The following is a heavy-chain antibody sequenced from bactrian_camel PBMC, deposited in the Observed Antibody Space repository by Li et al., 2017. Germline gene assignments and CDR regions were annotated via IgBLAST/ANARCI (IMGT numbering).Heavy chain of an antibody. CDR3: AADRVEIHCVAIQALADFGY. D-gene: IGHD3*01. CDR2: IDSDRST. CDR1: GIGYDGYC. J-gene: IGHJ6*01. V-gene: IGHV3S53*01. Sequence: VQLVESGGGSAQAGGSLRLSCAISGIGYDGYCMGWFRQVSGKEREGVAAIDSDRSTNYTDSVKGRFSISVDNAKNVVYLQMNSLQPEDTAMYYCAADRVEIHCVAIQALADFGYWGQGTQVTVS.